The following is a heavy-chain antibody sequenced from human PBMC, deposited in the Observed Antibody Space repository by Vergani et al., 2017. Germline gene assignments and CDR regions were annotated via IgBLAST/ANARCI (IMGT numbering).Heavy chain of an antibody. CDR1: GYTFTSYD. D-gene: IGHD6-19*01. Sequence: QVQLVQSGAAVKKPGASVKVSCKASGYTFTSYDINWVRQATGQGLEWMGWMNPNSGNTGYVQKFQGRVTMTRNTSISTAYMELTSLRSEDTAVYYCAAGIAVAGRFFMGYWGQGTLVTVSS. CDR2: MNPNSGNT. CDR3: AAGIAVAGRFFMGY. J-gene: IGHJ4*02. V-gene: IGHV1-8*01.